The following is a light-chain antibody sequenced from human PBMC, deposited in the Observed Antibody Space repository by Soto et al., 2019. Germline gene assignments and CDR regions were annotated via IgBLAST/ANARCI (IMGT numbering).Light chain of an antibody. V-gene: IGKV1-5*03. CDR3: QHYNSYSEA. J-gene: IGKJ1*01. CDR1: RTISSW. Sequence: DIQMTQSPSTLSGSVGDRVTITCRASRTISSWLAWYQQKPGKAPKLLIYKASTLKSGVPSRFSGSGSGTEFTLTISSLQPDDFATYYCQHYNSYSEAFGQRTKVDIK. CDR2: KAS.